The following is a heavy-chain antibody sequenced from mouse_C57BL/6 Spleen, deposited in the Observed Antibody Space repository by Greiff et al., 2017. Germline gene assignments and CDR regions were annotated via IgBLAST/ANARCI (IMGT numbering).Heavy chain of an antibody. D-gene: IGHD1-1*01. CDR3: TITAVVATDY. Sequence: VQLQQSGAELVRPGASVKLSCTASGFNIKDYYMHWVKQRPEQGLEWIGRIDPEDGDTEYAPKFQGKATMTADTSSNTAYLQPSSLTSEDSAAYCWTITAVVATDYWGQGTTLTVSS. J-gene: IGHJ2*01. V-gene: IGHV14-1*01. CDR1: GFNIKDYY. CDR2: IDPEDGDT.